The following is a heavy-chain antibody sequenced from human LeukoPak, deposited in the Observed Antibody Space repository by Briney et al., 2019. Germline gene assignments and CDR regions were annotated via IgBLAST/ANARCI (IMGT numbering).Heavy chain of an antibody. V-gene: IGHV3-48*03. CDR3: ARSYYYGIYYFDY. D-gene: IGHD3-10*01. J-gene: IGHJ4*02. CDR1: GFTFSSYE. CDR2: ISSSGSTI. Sequence: GGSLRLSCAASGFTFSSYEINWVRQAPGKGVEWVSYISSSGSTIYYADSVKGRFTISRDNAKNSLYLQMNSLRAEDTAVYYWARSYYYGIYYFDYWGQGTLVTVSS.